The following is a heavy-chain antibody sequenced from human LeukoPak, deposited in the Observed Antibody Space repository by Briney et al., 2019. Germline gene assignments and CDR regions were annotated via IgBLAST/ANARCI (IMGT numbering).Heavy chain of an antibody. CDR3: ATAPRKIVVVITVEYYFDY. J-gene: IGHJ4*02. V-gene: IGHV3-23*01. CDR2: LSGSGGST. CDR1: GFTYSSYA. D-gene: IGHD3-22*01. Sequence: AVSLRFSCAGSGFTYSSYAMSWVRQGPGKGLEGVFALSGSGGSTYYADSVKGRFTISRDNSKNTLYLQMNSLRAEDTAVYYCATAPRKIVVVITVEYYFDYWGQGTLVTVSS.